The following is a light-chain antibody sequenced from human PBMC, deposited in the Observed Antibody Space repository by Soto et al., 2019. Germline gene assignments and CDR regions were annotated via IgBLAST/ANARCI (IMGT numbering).Light chain of an antibody. CDR3: QLSYSTPLT. CDR2: AAS. Sequence: DIQMTQSPSSLSASVGDRVTITCRASQGISTYLNWYQQKPGKAPNLLIYAASSLQSGVPSRFSGSGFGTDFSLTISSLQPEDFATYYCQLSYSTPLTFGGGTKVDIK. V-gene: IGKV1-39*01. CDR1: QGISTY. J-gene: IGKJ4*01.